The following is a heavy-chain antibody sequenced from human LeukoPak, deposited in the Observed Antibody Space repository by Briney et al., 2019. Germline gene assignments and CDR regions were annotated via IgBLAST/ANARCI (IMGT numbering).Heavy chain of an antibody. V-gene: IGHV3-30*18. CDR1: GFTFSVYG. D-gene: IGHD3-10*01. Sequence: PGRSLTLSCAASGFTFSVYGMHWVRQAPGKGLGWVAVISHDGNNKYYEDSVKGRFSISRDNSKNTLYLQMNSLRAEDTAIYYCAKAEGVSGSLYHGDYWGQGTLVTVSS. J-gene: IGHJ4*02. CDR2: ISHDGNNK. CDR3: AKAEGVSGSLYHGDY.